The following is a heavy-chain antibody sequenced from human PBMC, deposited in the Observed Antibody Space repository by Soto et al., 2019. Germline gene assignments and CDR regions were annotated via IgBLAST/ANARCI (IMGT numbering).Heavy chain of an antibody. CDR2: ISYDGSNK. J-gene: IGHJ3*02. CDR1: GFTFSSYG. D-gene: IGHD3-10*01. Sequence: GGSLRLSCAASGFTFSSYGMRWVRQAPGKGLEWVAVISYDGSNKYYADSVKGRFTISRDNSKNTLYLQMNSLRAEDTAVYYCAKGRDYYGSGTPEDAFDIWGQGTMVTVSS. V-gene: IGHV3-30*18. CDR3: AKGRDYYGSGTPEDAFDI.